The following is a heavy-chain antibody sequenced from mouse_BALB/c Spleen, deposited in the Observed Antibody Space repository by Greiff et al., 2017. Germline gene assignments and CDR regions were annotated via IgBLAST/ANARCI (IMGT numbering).Heavy chain of an antibody. CDR3: VAYYRYDERGFYAMDY. CDR2: ISSGSSTI. V-gene: IGHV5-17*02. D-gene: IGHD2-14*01. J-gene: IGHJ4*01. Sequence: EVMLVESGGGLVQPGGSRKLSCAASGFTFSSFGMHWVRQAPEKGLEWVAYISSGSSTIYYADTVKGRFTISRDNPKNTLFLQMTSLRSEDTAMYYCVAYYRYDERGFYAMDYWGQGTSVTVSS. CDR1: GFTFSSFG.